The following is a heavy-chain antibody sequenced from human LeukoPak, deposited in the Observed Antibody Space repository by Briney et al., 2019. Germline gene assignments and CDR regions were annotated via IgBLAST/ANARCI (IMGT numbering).Heavy chain of an antibody. CDR1: GYSFTSYW. V-gene: IGHV5-51*01. CDR3: ARRIVGAPAAFDI. Sequence: GESLKISCKGSGYSFTSYWIGWVRQMPGRGLEWMGIIYPGDSDTRYSPSFQGQVTISADKSIRTAYLQWSSLKASDTAMYYCARRIVGAPAAFDIWGQGTMVTVSS. CDR2: IYPGDSDT. J-gene: IGHJ3*02. D-gene: IGHD1-26*01.